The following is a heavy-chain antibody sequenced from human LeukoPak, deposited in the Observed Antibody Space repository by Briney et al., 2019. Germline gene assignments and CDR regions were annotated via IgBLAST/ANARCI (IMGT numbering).Heavy chain of an antibody. CDR2: ISDSGSLT. Sequence: PGGSLRLSCAASGFCFSSQAMGWVRQAPGKGLEWVSVISDSGSLTYYADSVKGRFTISRDNSKNTLFLQMKSLRAEDTAVYYCAKDARRTDGWYFFDYWGQGTLVTVSS. V-gene: IGHV3-23*01. J-gene: IGHJ4*02. CDR3: AKDARRTDGWYFFDY. D-gene: IGHD6-19*01. CDR1: GFCFSSQA.